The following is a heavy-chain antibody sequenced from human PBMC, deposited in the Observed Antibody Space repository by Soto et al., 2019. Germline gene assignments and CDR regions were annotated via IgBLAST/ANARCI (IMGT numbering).Heavy chain of an antibody. Sequence: QVQLQESGPGLVKPSGTLSLTCTVSGDSISDSNWWTWVRQPPGKGLEWIGEVYHSGRANYNPSLRSRVTMSADTLKNHFNMRLSSVTAADTAVSYCAKTLGSGSYIPFWGQGTLVAVSP. V-gene: IGHV4-4*02. CDR2: VYHSGRA. J-gene: IGHJ4*02. CDR3: AKTLGSGSYIPF. CDR1: GDSISDSNW. D-gene: IGHD3-10*01.